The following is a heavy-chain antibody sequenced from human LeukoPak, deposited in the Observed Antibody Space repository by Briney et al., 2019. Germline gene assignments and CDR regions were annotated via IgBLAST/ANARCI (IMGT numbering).Heavy chain of an antibody. J-gene: IGHJ4*02. D-gene: IGHD3-10*01. CDR2: INPNNGGT. Sequence: ASVKVSCKTSGYTFTAYYTLWVRQAPGQGPEWMGWINPNNGGTNYAQKFQGRVTMTRDTSISAAYMALSRLRSDDTAVYYCARVGGFGELSWGQGTLVTVSS. V-gene: IGHV1-2*02. CDR1: GYTFTAYY. CDR3: ARVGGFGELS.